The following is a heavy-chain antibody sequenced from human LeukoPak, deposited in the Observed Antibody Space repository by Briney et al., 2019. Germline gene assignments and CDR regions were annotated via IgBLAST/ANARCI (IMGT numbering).Heavy chain of an antibody. CDR1: GGSMTNSY. CDR3: ARRRQVSYYSPYAFDL. J-gene: IGHJ3*01. CDR2: IYFTGST. Sequence: SETLSLTCTVSGGSMTNSYWGWIRQPPGKGLEWLGYIYFTGSTNSNPSLKSRVTISLDTSKNQLSLRLTSVTAANTAVYYCARRRQVSYYSPYAFDLWGQGTMVTVSS. V-gene: IGHV4-59*08. D-gene: IGHD2-15*01.